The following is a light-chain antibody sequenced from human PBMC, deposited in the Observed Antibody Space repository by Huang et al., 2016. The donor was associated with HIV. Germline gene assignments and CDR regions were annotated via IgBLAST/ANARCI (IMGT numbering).Light chain of an antibody. CDR2: GAS. V-gene: IGKV3-15*01. Sequence: EILLTQSPATLSVSPGAGATLSCRASQTVSEHLAWFQQRPGQAPRLLIYGASNRATGIPARFRGRGSGTEFSLTITNLQSDDFALYFCHQYYTLPRTFGQGTKVEIK. CDR1: QTVSEH. J-gene: IGKJ1*01. CDR3: HQYYTLPRT.